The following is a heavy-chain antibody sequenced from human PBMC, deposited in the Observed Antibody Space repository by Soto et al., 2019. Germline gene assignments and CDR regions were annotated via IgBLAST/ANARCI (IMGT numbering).Heavy chain of an antibody. D-gene: IGHD3-22*01. J-gene: IGHJ5*02. V-gene: IGHV4-31*03. CDR2: SYYSGST. Sequence: PSETLSLTCTVSGGSISSGGYYWSWILQHPGKGLEWIGYSYYSGSTYYNPSLKSRVTISVDTSKNQFSLKLSSVTAADTAVYYCARDYYDSSGSRWFDPWGQGTLVTVS. CDR3: ARDYYDSSGSRWFDP. CDR1: GGSISSGGYY.